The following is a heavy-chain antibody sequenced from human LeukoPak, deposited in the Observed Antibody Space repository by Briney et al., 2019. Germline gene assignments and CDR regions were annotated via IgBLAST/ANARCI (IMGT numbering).Heavy chain of an antibody. CDR3: ARQVVAVAGTGYFDY. J-gene: IGHJ4*02. V-gene: IGHV4-39*01. D-gene: IGHD6-19*01. CDR1: GGSIRSSSYY. Sequence: SETLSLTCTVSGGSIRSSSYYWGWIRQPPGKGLEWIGSIYYSGSTYYNASLKSRGTISVDTSKNHFSLKLTSVTAADTAVYFCARQVVAVAGTGYFDYWGQGTLVTVSS. CDR2: IYYSGST.